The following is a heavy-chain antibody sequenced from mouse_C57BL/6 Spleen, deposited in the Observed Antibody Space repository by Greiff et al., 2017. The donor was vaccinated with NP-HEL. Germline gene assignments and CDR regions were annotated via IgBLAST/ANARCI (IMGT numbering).Heavy chain of an antibody. J-gene: IGHJ3*01. CDR1: GYTFTDYY. V-gene: IGHV1-26*01. CDR3: ARWDYDYGGGFAY. Sequence: EVQLQQSGPELVKPGASVKISCKASGYTFTDYYMNWVKQSPGKSLEWIGDINPNNGGTSYNQKFKGKATLTVDKSSSTAYMELRSLTSEDAAVDYCARWDYDYGGGFAYWGQGTLVTVSA. CDR2: INPNNGGT. D-gene: IGHD2-4*01.